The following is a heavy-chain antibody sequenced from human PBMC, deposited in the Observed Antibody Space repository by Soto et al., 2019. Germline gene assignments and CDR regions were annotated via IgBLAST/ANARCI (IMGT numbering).Heavy chain of an antibody. Sequence: QVQLVESGGGLVKPGGSLRLSCAASGFTFSDYYMSWIRQTPGKGLEWVSYISSSGTTIYYADSVKGRFTISRDNAKNSLYLQMNSLRAEDTAVYYCARGPYEYVWGSDPPHFDYWGQGTLVTVSS. V-gene: IGHV3-11*01. CDR2: ISSSGTTI. CDR1: GFTFSDYY. CDR3: ARGPYEYVWGSDPPHFDY. D-gene: IGHD3-16*02. J-gene: IGHJ4*02.